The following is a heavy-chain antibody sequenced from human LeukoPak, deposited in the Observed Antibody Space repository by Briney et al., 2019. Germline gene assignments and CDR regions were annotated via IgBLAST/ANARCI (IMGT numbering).Heavy chain of an antibody. V-gene: IGHV3-21*01. CDR1: GFTSSSYS. D-gene: IGHD2-2*01. J-gene: IGHJ4*02. CDR3: AREKVVPAAMGFDY. CDR2: ISSSSSYI. Sequence: GGSLRLSCAASGFTSSSYSMNWVRQAPGKGLEWVSSISSSSSYIYYADSVKGRFTISRDNAKNSLYLQMNSLRAEDTAVYYCAREKVVPAAMGFDYWGQGTLVTVSS.